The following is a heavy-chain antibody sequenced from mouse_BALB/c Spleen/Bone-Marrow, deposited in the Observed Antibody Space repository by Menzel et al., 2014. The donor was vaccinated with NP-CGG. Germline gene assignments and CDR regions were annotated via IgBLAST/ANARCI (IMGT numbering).Heavy chain of an antibody. CDR2: IDPYYGGT. Sequence: EVKLMESGPELEKLGASVKISCKASGYSFTGYNMNWVRQSNGKSLEWVGNIDPYYGGTSYNQKFKGKATLTVDKSSSTAYMQLKSLTSEDSAVYYCAITARATLAWFAYWGQGTLVTVSA. D-gene: IGHD3-1*01. J-gene: IGHJ3*01. CDR3: AITARATLAWFAY. V-gene: IGHV1-39*01. CDR1: GYSFTGYN.